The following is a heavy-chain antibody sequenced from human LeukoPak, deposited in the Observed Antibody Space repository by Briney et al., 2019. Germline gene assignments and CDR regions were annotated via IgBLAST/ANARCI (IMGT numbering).Heavy chain of an antibody. D-gene: IGHD6-19*01. V-gene: IGHV1-18*01. CDR3: AASGWSKPYYFDY. CDR1: GYTFTSYR. J-gene: IGHJ4*02. Sequence: ASVKVSCKASGYTFTSYRISWVRQAPGQGLEWMGWISAYNGNTNYAQKFQDRVTMTTDTFTNTAYMELRSLRSDDTAVYYCAASGWSKPYYFDYWGQGTLVTVSS. CDR2: ISAYNGNT.